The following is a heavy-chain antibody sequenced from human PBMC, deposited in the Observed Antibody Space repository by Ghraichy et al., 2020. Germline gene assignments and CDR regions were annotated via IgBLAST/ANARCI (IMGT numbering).Heavy chain of an antibody. CDR3: ARAHDYSSGNWFDP. CDR1: GGSISSSNW. Sequence: SETLSLTCAVSGGSISSSNWWSWVRQPPGKGLEWIGEIYHSGSTNYNPSLKSRVTISVDKSKNQFSLKLSSVTAADTAVYYCARAHDYSSGNWFDPWGQGTLVTVSS. J-gene: IGHJ5*02. V-gene: IGHV4-4*02. CDR2: IYHSGST. D-gene: IGHD4-11*01.